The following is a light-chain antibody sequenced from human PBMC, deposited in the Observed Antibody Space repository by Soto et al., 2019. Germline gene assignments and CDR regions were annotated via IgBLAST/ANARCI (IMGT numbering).Light chain of an antibody. J-gene: IGKJ1*01. Sequence: EVVLTQSPATLSLSPGERATLSCRASQSVTRSSLACYQQKPGQSPRLLISGASSRATGIPDRFRGCGSGTDFIFNITSLEPEDFAMYYCLHYGTAQWTFGQGTKVDIK. CDR3: LHYGTAQWT. CDR2: GAS. CDR1: QSVTRSS. V-gene: IGKV3-20*01.